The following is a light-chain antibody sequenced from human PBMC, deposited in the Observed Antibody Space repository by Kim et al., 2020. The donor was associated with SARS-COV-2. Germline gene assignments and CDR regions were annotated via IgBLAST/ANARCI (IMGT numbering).Light chain of an antibody. CDR1: RRVSSN. V-gene: IGKV3-15*01. Sequence: SPGEGVTHACRASRRVSSNLAWYQQKPGQAPRLLIYGASTRATGIPARFSGSGSGTEFTLTISSLQSEDFAVYYCQQYKNWPITFGQGTRLEIK. J-gene: IGKJ5*01. CDR2: GAS. CDR3: QQYKNWPIT.